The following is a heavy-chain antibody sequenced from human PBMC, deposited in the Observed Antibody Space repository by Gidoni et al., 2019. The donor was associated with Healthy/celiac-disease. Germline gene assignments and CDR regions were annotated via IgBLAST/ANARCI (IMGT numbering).Heavy chain of an antibody. D-gene: IGHD4-17*01. CDR2: IYHSGST. V-gene: IGHV4-4*02. Sequence: QVQLQESGPGLVKPSGTLSLTCAVSGGAISSGNWWSWVRQPPGKGLEWIGEIYHSGSTNYNPSLKSRVTISVDKSKNQFSLKLSSVTAADTAVYYCARDLRYGEKYNWFDPWGQGTLVTVSS. CDR1: GGAISSGNW. CDR3: ARDLRYGEKYNWFDP. J-gene: IGHJ5*02.